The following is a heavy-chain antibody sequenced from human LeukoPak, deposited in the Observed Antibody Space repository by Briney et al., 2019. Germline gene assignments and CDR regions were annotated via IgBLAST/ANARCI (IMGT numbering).Heavy chain of an antibody. CDR3: AKDIDSYGYNFDY. Sequence: PGGSLRLSCAASGFTFDDYAMHWVRHAPGKGLEWVSGISWNSGSIGYADSVKGRFTISRDNAKNSLYLQMNSLRAEDTALYYCAKDIDSYGYNFDYWGQGTLVTVSS. D-gene: IGHD5-18*01. V-gene: IGHV3-9*01. CDR1: GFTFDDYA. CDR2: ISWNSGSI. J-gene: IGHJ4*02.